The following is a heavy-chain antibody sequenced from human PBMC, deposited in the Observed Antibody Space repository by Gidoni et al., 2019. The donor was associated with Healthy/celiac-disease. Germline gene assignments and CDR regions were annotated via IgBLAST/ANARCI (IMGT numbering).Heavy chain of an antibody. Sequence: QVQLQQWGAGLLKPSETLSLTCAVYGGSFSGYSWSWIRQPPGTGLEWIGEINHSGSTNYNPSLKSRVTISVDTSKNQFSLKLSSVTAADTAVYYCARGRGGVHYYMDVWGKGTTVTVSS. CDR1: GGSFSGYS. CDR2: INHSGST. D-gene: IGHD2-15*01. CDR3: ARGRGGVHYYMDV. J-gene: IGHJ6*03. V-gene: IGHV4-34*02.